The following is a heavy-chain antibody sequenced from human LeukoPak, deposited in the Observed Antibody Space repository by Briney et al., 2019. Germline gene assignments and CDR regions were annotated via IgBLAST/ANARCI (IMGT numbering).Heavy chain of an antibody. Sequence: ASVKVSCKVSVYTLTELSMHWVRQAPGKGLEWMGGFDPEDGETIYAQKFQGGVTMTEDTSTDTAYMELSSLRSEDTAVYYCATALGYKGSSKPFDYWGQGTLVTVSS. CDR3: ATALGYKGSSKPFDY. D-gene: IGHD3-10*01. CDR1: VYTLTELS. CDR2: FDPEDGET. J-gene: IGHJ4*02. V-gene: IGHV1-24*01.